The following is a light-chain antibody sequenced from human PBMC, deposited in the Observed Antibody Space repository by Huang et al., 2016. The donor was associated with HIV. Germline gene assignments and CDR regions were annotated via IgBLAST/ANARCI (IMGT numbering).Light chain of an antibody. V-gene: IGKV4-1*01. CDR1: QSVLYRSNNKNY. Sequence: DIVMTQSPDSLAVSLGERATINCKSSQSVLYRSNNKNYLAWYHQKPGQPPKLLIYWSSTRESGVPDRCTGSVSGTDFRLTISSLQAEDVAVYYCQQYDTSPWTFGQGTKVEIK. CDR3: QQYDTSPWT. J-gene: IGKJ1*01. CDR2: WSS.